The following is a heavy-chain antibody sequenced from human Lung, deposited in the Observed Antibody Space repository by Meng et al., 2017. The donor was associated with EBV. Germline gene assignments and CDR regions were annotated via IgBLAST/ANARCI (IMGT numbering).Heavy chain of an antibody. D-gene: IGHD6-13*01. CDR1: AGSACSINE. CDR2: IYHSGST. CDR3: ARVAAAGNEWFDP. Sequence: HVELQVSGTSLVKTSETLSLMCTVSAGSACSINEWTWVRQPPGKGLEWIGEIYHSGSTNYNPSLKSRVTISVDKSKNQFSLKLSSVTAADTAVYYCARVAAAGNEWFDPWGQGTLVTVSS. J-gene: IGHJ5*02. V-gene: IGHV4-4*02.